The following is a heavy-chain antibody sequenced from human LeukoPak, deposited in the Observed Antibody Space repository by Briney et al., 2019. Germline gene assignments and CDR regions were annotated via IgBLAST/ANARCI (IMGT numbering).Heavy chain of an antibody. D-gene: IGHD6-19*01. J-gene: IGHJ6*02. CDR3: ARDSQQWLAPYYYGMDV. CDR2: IIPIFGIA. CDR1: GGTFSSYA. V-gene: IGHV1-69*04. Sequence: ASVKASCKASGGTFSSYAISWVRQAPGQGLEWMGRIIPIFGIANYAQKFQGRVTITADKSTSTAYMELSSLRSEDTAVYYCARDSQQWLAPYYYGMDVWGQGTTVTVSS.